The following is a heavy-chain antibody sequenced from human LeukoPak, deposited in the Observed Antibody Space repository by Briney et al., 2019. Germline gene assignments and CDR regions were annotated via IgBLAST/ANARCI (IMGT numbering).Heavy chain of an antibody. Sequence: PGGSLRLSCAASGFTFDDYAMHWVRQAPGKGLEWVSLISGDGGSTYYADSVKGRFTISRDNSKNSLYLQMNSLRTEDTALYYCAKDKDHDQARWGYGIDVWGQGTTVTVSS. CDR2: ISGDGGST. D-gene: IGHD4-23*01. J-gene: IGHJ6*02. CDR3: AKDKDHDQARWGYGIDV. V-gene: IGHV3-43*02. CDR1: GFTFDDYA.